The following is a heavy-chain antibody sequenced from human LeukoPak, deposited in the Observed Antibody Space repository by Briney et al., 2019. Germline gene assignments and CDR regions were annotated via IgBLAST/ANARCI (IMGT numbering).Heavy chain of an antibody. Sequence: SQTLSLTCTVSGGSISSGSYYWSWIRQPAGKGLEWIGRIYTSGSTNYNPSLKSRVTISVDTSKNQFSLKLSSVTAADTAAYYCARGLWELPDYWGQGTLVTVSS. CDR2: IYTSGST. D-gene: IGHD1-26*01. J-gene: IGHJ4*02. V-gene: IGHV4-61*02. CDR3: ARGLWELPDY. CDR1: GGSISSGSYY.